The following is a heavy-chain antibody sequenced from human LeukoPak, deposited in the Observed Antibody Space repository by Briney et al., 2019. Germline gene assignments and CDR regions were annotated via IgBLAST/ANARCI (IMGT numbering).Heavy chain of an antibody. D-gene: IGHD3/OR15-3a*01. V-gene: IGHV3-30*02. CDR2: AHYIGTYA. Sequence: PGGSLRLSCGTSGFNLQNYGIHWVRQAPGKGLEWVAFAHYIGTYAYYAESVKGRFSVSRDVSKSTVYLQMNSLGVEDTALYYCAKDGRRTWDLDYWGRGTLVTVSS. J-gene: IGHJ4*02. CDR3: AKDGRRTWDLDY. CDR1: GFNLQNYG.